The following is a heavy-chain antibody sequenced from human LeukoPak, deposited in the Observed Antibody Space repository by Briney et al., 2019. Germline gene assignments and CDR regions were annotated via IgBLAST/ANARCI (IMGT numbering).Heavy chain of an antibody. D-gene: IGHD2-2*02. CDR1: GGSISSGDYY. J-gene: IGHJ4*02. Sequence: PSETLSLTCTVSGGSISSGDYYWSWIRQPPGKGLEWIGYIYYSGSTYYNPSLKSRVTISVDTSKNQFSLKLSSVTAADTAVYYCARALPSAIVVVPAAIFDYWGQGTLVTVSS. CDR3: ARALPSAIVVVPAAIFDY. V-gene: IGHV4-30-4*08. CDR2: IYYSGST.